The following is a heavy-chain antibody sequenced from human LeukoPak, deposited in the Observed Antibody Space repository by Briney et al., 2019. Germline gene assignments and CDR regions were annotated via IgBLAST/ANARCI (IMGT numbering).Heavy chain of an antibody. Sequence: GGSLRLSCAASEFTFNTYWMSWVRQAPGKGLEWVGNINQDGTETFYADSVKGRFIISRDNAENSLYLQMNSLRAEDTAVYYCARGLNLDYWGQGTLVTVSS. V-gene: IGHV3-7*01. CDR1: EFTFNTYW. CDR3: ARGLNLDY. J-gene: IGHJ4*02. CDR2: INQDGTET.